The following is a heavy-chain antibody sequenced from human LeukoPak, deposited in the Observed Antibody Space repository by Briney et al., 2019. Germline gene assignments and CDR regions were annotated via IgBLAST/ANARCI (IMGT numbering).Heavy chain of an antibody. CDR3: ARQSSGYYYFDY. CDR2: INPSGGST. CDR1: GYTFTSYY. V-gene: IGHV1-46*01. Sequence: ASVKVSCKASGYTFTSYYMHWVRQAPGQGLEWMGIINPSGGSTSYAQKFQGRVTMTRDMSTSTVYMELSSLRSEDTAVYYCARQSSGYYYFDYWGQGTLVTVYS. D-gene: IGHD3-22*01. J-gene: IGHJ4*02.